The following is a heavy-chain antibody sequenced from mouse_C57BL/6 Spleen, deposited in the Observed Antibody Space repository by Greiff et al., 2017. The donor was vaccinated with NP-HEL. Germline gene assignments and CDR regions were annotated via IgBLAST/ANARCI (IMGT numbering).Heavy chain of an antibody. V-gene: IGHV1-22*01. D-gene: IGHD2-5*01. CDR3: ARSDYYSNYADYAMDY. CDR2: INPNNGGT. Sequence: VQLQQSGPELVKPGASVKMSCKASGYTFTDYNMHWVKQSHGKSLEWIGYINPNNGGTSYNQKFKGKATLTVNKSSSTAYMELRSLTSEDSAVYYCARSDYYSNYADYAMDYWGQGTSVTVSS. CDR1: GYTFTDYN. J-gene: IGHJ4*01.